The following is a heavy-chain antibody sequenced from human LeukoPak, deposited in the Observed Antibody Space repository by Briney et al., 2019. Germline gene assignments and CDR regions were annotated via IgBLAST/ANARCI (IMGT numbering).Heavy chain of an antibody. CDR2: IYTSGST. D-gene: IGHD3-22*01. V-gene: IGHV4-4*07. J-gene: IGHJ2*01. CDR3: ARSARYYYDSSGYYLYWYFDL. Sequence: PSETLSLTCTVSGGSISSYYWSWIRQPAGKGLESIGRIYTSGSTNYNPSLKSRVTMSVDTSKNQFSLKLSSVTAADTAVYYCARSARYYYDSSGYYLYWYFDLWGRGTLVTVSS. CDR1: GGSISSYY.